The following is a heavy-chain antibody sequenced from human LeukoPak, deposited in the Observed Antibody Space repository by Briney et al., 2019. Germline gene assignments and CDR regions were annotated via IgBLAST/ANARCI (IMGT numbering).Heavy chain of an antibody. CDR1: GYTFTGYY. CDR2: INPNSGGT. CDR3: ARDRYDSSGYYSDPYFDY. D-gene: IGHD3-22*01. Sequence: ASVKVSCKASGYTFTGYYMHWVRQAPGQGLGWMGWINPNSGGTNYAQKFQGRVTMTRDTSISTAYMELSRLRSDDTAVYYCARDRYDSSGYYSDPYFDYWGQGTLVTVSS. J-gene: IGHJ4*02. V-gene: IGHV1-2*02.